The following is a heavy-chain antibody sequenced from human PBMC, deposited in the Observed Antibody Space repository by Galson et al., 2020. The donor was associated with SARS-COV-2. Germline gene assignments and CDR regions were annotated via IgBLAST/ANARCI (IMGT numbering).Heavy chain of an antibody. D-gene: IGHD2-15*01. CDR2: IKSKPDGGTT. Sequence: GGSLRLSCAVSGFTITSAWMNWVRLAPGKGLEWVALIKSKPDGGTTDYAAPVKGRFIISIDDSTNTLFLQMNTLNTEDTAVYYCTTMRGFTAATDFWGQGTLVTVSS. V-gene: IGHV3-15*07. CDR3: TTMRGFTAATDF. J-gene: IGHJ4*02. CDR1: GFTITSAW.